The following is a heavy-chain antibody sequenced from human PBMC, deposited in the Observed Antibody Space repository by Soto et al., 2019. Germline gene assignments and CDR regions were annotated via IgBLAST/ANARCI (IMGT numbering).Heavy chain of an antibody. CDR3: VKDAHYYGSGSYVGRFDP. CDR1: GFTFSSYA. D-gene: IGHD3-10*01. Sequence: PGGSLRLSCAASGFTFSSYAMHWVRQAPGKGLEYVSAISSNGGSTYYADSVKGRFTISRDNSKNTLYLQMSSLRAEDTAVYYCVKDAHYYGSGSYVGRFDPWGQGTLVTVSS. V-gene: IGHV3-64D*06. J-gene: IGHJ5*02. CDR2: ISSNGGST.